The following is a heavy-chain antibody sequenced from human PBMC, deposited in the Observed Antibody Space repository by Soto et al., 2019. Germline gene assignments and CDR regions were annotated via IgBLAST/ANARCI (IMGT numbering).Heavy chain of an antibody. CDR1: GYTFSGFY. J-gene: IGHJ5*02. Sequence: ASVKVSCKASGYTFSGFYMHWVRQAPGQPLEWLGWISLYSDGTNYAQKFQGRVSMTTDTSTTTAYMELRSLRSDDTAVYYCARVVPGAEAWFGPWGQGTLVTVSS. D-gene: IGHD2-2*01. CDR2: ISLYSDGT. CDR3: ARVVPGAEAWFGP. V-gene: IGHV1-2*02.